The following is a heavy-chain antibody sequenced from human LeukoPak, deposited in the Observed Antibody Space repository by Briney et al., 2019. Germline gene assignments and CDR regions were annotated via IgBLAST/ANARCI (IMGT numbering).Heavy chain of an antibody. CDR3: AREGDFWSGYSPHDYMDV. V-gene: IGHV4-4*07. Sequence: SETLSLTCTVSGGSISSYFWSWIRQPAGKGLEWIGRIYTSGSTNYNPSLKSRVTMSVDTSKNQFSLKLNSVTAADTAVYYCAREGDFWSGYSPHDYMDVWGKGTTVTVSS. J-gene: IGHJ6*03. CDR1: GGSISSYF. CDR2: IYTSGST. D-gene: IGHD3-3*01.